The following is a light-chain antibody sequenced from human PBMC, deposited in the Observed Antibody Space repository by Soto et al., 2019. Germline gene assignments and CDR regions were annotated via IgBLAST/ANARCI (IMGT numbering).Light chain of an antibody. CDR1: SSNFGAGYE. V-gene: IGLV1-40*01. Sequence: QSVLTQPPSVSGAPGQRVTISCTGSSSNFGAGYEVHWYKQLPGAAPTLVIFNNLNRPSGVPERFSGSKSGTSASLVISGLQAEDEADYHCQSFDSSLRVYVFGSGTKVTVL. CDR2: NNL. J-gene: IGLJ1*01. CDR3: QSFDSSLRVYV.